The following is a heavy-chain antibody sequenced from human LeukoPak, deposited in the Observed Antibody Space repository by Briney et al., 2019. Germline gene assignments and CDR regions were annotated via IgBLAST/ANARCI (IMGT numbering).Heavy chain of an antibody. Sequence: PGRSLRLSCAASGFTFSSYVMHWVRQAPGKGLEWVAVISYDGSNKYYADSVKGRFTISRDNSKNTLYLQMNSLRAEDTAVYYCARDPPMTMGLYYYGMDVWGQGTTVTVSS. D-gene: IGHD4/OR15-4a*01. CDR3: ARDPPMTMGLYYYGMDV. J-gene: IGHJ6*02. CDR1: GFTFSSYV. CDR2: ISYDGSNK. V-gene: IGHV3-30-3*01.